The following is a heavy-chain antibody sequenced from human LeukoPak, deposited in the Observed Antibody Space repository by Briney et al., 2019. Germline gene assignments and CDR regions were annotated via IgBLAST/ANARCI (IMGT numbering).Heavy chain of an antibody. V-gene: IGHV3-48*02. Sequence: PGGSLRLSCAASGLTFSSYNMNWVRQAPGKGLEWVSYISSSSSPIFYADSVKGRFTISRDNAKNSLYLQMNSLRDEDTAVYYCARGGTYCPDYWGQGTLVTVSS. J-gene: IGHJ4*02. CDR1: GLTFSSYN. CDR2: ISSSSSPI. D-gene: IGHD1-26*01. CDR3: ARGGTYCPDY.